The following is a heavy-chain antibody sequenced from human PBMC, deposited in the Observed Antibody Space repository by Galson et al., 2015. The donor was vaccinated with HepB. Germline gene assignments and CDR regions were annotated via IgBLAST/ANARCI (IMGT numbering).Heavy chain of an antibody. V-gene: IGHV1-3*01. D-gene: IGHD3-10*01. Sequence: SVKVSCKASGYTFTSYAMHWVRQAPGQRLEWMGWINAGNGNTKYSQKFQGRVTVTADKSTSTAYMEPSSLRSEDTAVYYCARALWFGEGYFDYWGQGTLVTVSS. CDR2: INAGNGNT. J-gene: IGHJ4*02. CDR1: GYTFTSYA. CDR3: ARALWFGEGYFDY.